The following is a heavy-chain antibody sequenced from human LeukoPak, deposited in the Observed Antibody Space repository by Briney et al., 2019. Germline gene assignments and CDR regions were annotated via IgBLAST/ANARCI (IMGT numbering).Heavy chain of an antibody. D-gene: IGHD3-22*01. V-gene: IGHV1-18*01. CDR3: ARDRPDYYDSSGYSIDY. Sequence: ASVKVSCKASGYTFTSYGISWVRQALGQGLEWMGWISAYNGNTNYAQKLQGRVTMTTDTSTSTAYMELRSLRSDDTAVYYCARDRPDYYDSSGYSIDYWGQGTLVTVSS. CDR1: GYTFTSYG. CDR2: ISAYNGNT. J-gene: IGHJ4*02.